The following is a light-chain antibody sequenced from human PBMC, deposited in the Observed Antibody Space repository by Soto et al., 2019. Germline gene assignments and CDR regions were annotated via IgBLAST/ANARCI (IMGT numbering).Light chain of an antibody. CDR2: QIS. CDR3: MQFAHFPRT. J-gene: IGKJ1*01. V-gene: IGKV2-24*01. CDR1: QSLVYSDGNTY. Sequence: DVVLTQTPLSSPVTLGQPASISCRSSQSLVYSDGNTYLSWLQQRPGQPPRLLIYQISNRFSVVPDRFSGRGAGTDFTLKISRVEAEDVGVYYCMQFAHFPRTFGQGTKLEI.